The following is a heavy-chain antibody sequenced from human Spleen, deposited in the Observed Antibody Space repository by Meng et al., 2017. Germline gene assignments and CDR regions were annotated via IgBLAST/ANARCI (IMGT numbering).Heavy chain of an antibody. CDR3: ARGSDYYSDSGAPFDL. V-gene: IGHV4-34*01. Sequence: GSLRLSCAVYGGSFSGYYWSWIRQPPGKGLEWIGEINHSGSTNYNPSLKSRVTISVDTSKNQFSLKLTSVTAADTAVFYCARGSDYYSDSGAPFDLWGRGTLVTVSS. D-gene: IGHD3-22*01. J-gene: IGHJ2*01. CDR1: GGSFSGYY. CDR2: INHSGST.